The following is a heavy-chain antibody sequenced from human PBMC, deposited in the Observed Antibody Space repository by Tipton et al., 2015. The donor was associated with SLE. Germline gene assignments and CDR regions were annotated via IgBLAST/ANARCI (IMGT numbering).Heavy chain of an antibody. D-gene: IGHD1-26*01. V-gene: IGHV4-59*01. Sequence: TLSLTCTVSGGSISNYYWSWIRQSPGKGLEWIGYIYYTGNTFYNPSLKSRVTISVDTSKNQISLKLTSVTTADTAMYYCAKADGVVGGQVPYWYFDLWGRGTLVTVSS. CDR2: IYYTGNT. CDR3: AKADGVVGGQVPYWYFDL. CDR1: GGSISNYY. J-gene: IGHJ2*01.